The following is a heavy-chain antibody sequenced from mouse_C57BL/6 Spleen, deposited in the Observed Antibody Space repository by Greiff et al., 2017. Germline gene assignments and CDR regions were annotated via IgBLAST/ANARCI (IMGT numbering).Heavy chain of an antibody. CDR3: ARDQRLRPEDYAMDY. D-gene: IGHD2-4*01. Sequence: EVKLMESEGGLVQPGSSMKLSCTASGFTFSDYYMAWVRQVPEKGLEWVANINYDGSSTDYRDSLKSRFIISRDNAKNILYLQMSSLKSEDTATYYCARDQRLRPEDYAMDYWGQGTSVTVSS. CDR2: INYDGSST. V-gene: IGHV5-16*01. J-gene: IGHJ4*01. CDR1: GFTFSDYY.